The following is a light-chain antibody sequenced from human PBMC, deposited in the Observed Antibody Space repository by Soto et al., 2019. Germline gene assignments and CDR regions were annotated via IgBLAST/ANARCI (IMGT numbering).Light chain of an antibody. Sequence: DIQMTQSPSSLSASIGDRFTITCQASQDISNYLNWYQQKPGKAPKLLIYDASNLETGVPSRFSGSGSGTDFTFTISSLQPEDIATYYCQQYDNFLLTFGGGTKVDIK. CDR3: QQYDNFLLT. CDR1: QDISNY. V-gene: IGKV1-33*01. J-gene: IGKJ4*01. CDR2: DAS.